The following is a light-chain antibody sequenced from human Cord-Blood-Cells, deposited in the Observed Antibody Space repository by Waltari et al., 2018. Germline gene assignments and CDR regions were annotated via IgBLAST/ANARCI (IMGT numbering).Light chain of an antibody. J-gene: IGLJ1*01. V-gene: IGLV2-11*01. CDR2: DVS. CDR3: CSYAGSYV. Sequence: SALTQPRSVSGSPGQSVTISCPGTSSDVGGHNYVSWYQQHPGKAPKLMIYDVSKRPSGVPDRFSGSKSGNTASLTISGRQAEDEADYDCCSYAGSYVFGTGTKVTVL. CDR1: SSDVGGHNY.